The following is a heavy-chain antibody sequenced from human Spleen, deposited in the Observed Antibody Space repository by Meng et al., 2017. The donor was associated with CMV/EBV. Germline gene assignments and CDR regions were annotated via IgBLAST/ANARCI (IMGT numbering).Heavy chain of an antibody. CDR2: IIPAFGTA. CDR1: GGTFNSYA. V-gene: IGHV1-69*05. J-gene: IGHJ5*02. CDR3: ARGDSTGWFQFSWFDP. Sequence: SVKVSCKASGGTFNSYAIGWVRQAHGQGLEWMGSIIPAFGTANYAQNFQGRVMITTDESTNTGYMELSTLTSEDTAVYYCARGDSTGWFQFSWFDPWGQGTLVTVSS. D-gene: IGHD6-19*01.